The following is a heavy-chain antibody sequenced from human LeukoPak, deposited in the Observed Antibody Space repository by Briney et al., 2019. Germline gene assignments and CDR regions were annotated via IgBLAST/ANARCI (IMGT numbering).Heavy chain of an antibody. CDR2: IYTSGST. V-gene: IGHV4-4*09. J-gene: IGHJ4*02. CDR3: AGHIYGGQYFDY. CDR1: GGSISSYY. D-gene: IGHD4-23*01. Sequence: SETLSLTCTVAGGSISSYYGSSIRQPPGKGLEWIGYIYTSGSTNYNPSRKSRVTISVDTSENQFSLKLSSVTAADTAVYYCAGHIYGGQYFDYWGQGTLVT.